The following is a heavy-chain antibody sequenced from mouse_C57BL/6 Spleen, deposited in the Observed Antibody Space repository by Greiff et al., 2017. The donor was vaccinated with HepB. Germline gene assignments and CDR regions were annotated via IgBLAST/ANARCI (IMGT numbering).Heavy chain of an antibody. CDR3: ARAYYAMDY. J-gene: IGHJ4*01. CDR2: INPNNGGT. V-gene: IGHV1-26*01. CDR1: GYTFTDYY. Sequence: EVQLRQSGPELVKPGASVKISCKASGYTFTDYYMNWVKQSHGKSLEWIGDINPNNGGTSYNQKFKGKATLTVDKSSSTAYMELRSLTSEDSAVYYCARAYYAMDYWGQGTSVTVSS.